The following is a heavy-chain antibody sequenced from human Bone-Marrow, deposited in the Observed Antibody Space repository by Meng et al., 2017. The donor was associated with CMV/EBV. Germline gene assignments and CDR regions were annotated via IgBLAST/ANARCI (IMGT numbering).Heavy chain of an antibody. CDR3: ARIELYRYYYGMDV. Sequence: EGSLRLSCAASGFTFSSYEMNWVRQAPGKGLEWVSYISSSGSTIYYADSVKGRFTISRDNAKNSLYLQMNSLRAEDTAVYYCARIELYRYYYGMDVWGQGTTVTVSS. CDR2: ISSSGSTI. D-gene: IGHD2-15*01. J-gene: IGHJ6*02. CDR1: GFTFSSYE. V-gene: IGHV3-48*03.